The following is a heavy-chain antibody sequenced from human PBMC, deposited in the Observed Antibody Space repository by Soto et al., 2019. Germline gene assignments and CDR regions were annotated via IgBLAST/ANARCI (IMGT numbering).Heavy chain of an antibody. J-gene: IGHJ6*03. V-gene: IGHV3-48*01. CDR3: ARDSPPHYDILSSFGYYYYYMDV. Sequence: GGSLRLSCAASGFTFSSYSMNWVRQAPGKGLEWVSYISSSSSTIYYADSVKGRFTISRDNAKNSLYLHMNSLRAEDTAVYYCARDSPPHYDILSSFGYYYYYMDVWGKGTTVTVSS. D-gene: IGHD3-9*01. CDR2: ISSSSSTI. CDR1: GFTFSSYS.